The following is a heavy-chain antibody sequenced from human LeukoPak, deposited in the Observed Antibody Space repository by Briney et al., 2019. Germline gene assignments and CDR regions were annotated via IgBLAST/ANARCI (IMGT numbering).Heavy chain of an antibody. J-gene: IGHJ4*02. CDR2: IYYSGST. CDR1: GGSISSSSYY. V-gene: IGHV4-39*01. Sequence: SETLSLTCTVSGGSISSSSYYWGWIRQPSGKGLEWIGSIYYSGSTYYNPSLKSRVTISVDTSKNQFSLKLSSVTAADTAVYYCARHGLSSGSYDYWGQGTLVTVSS. CDR3: ARHGLSSGSYDY. D-gene: IGHD3-10*01.